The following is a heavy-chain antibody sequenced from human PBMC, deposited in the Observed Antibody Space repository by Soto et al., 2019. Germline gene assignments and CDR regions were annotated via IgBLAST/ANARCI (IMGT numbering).Heavy chain of an antibody. J-gene: IGHJ6*02. V-gene: IGHV3-13*05. CDR1: GFTFRNYD. Sequence: EVQLVESGGGLVQPGGSLRLSCEASGFTFRNYDMHWVRQGTGKCLEWVSGISAAGDPDYADSVEGRFSISRETAQNSFVMQMNSLRVGATAVYYCARTDRDFYGLEVWGQGTTVIVSS. CDR3: ARTDRDFYGLEV. CDR2: ISAAGDP.